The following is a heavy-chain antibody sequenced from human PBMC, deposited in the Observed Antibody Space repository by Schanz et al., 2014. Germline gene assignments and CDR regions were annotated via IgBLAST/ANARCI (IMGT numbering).Heavy chain of an antibody. D-gene: IGHD6-19*01. Sequence: QVQLVQSGAEVKKPGASVKVSCKASGYTFSSYGITWVRQAPGQGLEWMGWINGYNGHTLYAQKFQGRVTMTRDTSTSTVYMELSSLRSDDTAVYYCARGGYSSGWYDRDIAHVDYWGQGTLVTVSS. CDR1: GYTFSSYG. J-gene: IGHJ4*02. CDR2: INGYNGHT. CDR3: ARGGYSSGWYDRDIAHVDY. V-gene: IGHV1-18*01.